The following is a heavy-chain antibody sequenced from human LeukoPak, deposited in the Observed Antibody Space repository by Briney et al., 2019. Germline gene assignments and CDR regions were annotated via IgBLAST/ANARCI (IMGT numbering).Heavy chain of an antibody. J-gene: IGHJ5*02. D-gene: IGHD3-3*01. CDR3: AGEISVYDFWSGYRAGWFDP. V-gene: IGHV4-34*01. CDR1: GGSFSGYY. CDR2: INHSGST. Sequence: SETLSLTCAVYGGSFSGYYWSWIRQPPGKGLEWIGEINHSGSTNYNPSLKSRVTISVDTSKNQFSLKLSSVTAADTAVYYCAGEISVYDFWSGYRAGWFDPWGQGTLVTVSS.